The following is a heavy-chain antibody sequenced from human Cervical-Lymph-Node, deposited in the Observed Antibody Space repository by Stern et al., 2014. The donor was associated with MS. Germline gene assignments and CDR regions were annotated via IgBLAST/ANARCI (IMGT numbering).Heavy chain of an antibody. CDR3: ARKTTAKN. CDR2: INKDGSEK. V-gene: IGHV3-7*01. D-gene: IGHD4-17*01. J-gene: IGHJ4*02. CDR1: VFTFSHYW. Sequence: EVQLVESGGGLVQPGGSLRLSCAGSVFTFSHYWMTWVRQAPGKGLEWVASINKDGSEKYYVDSLKGRFTISRDNAKNSLYLQMTSLRADDTAVYYCARKTTAKNWGQGTLVTVSS.